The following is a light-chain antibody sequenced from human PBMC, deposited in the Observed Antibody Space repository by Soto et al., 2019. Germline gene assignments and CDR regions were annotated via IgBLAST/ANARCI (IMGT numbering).Light chain of an antibody. CDR2: DNN. CDR1: SSNIGAGYD. J-gene: IGLJ2*01. Sequence: QPVLTQPPSVSGAPGQRVTISCTGSSSNIGAGYDVHWYQQLPGTAPKVLIYDNNNRPSGVPDRFSGSKSGTSASLAITGXXXXXXXXYYCHSYDVSLSGPVFGGGTKLTV. CDR3: HSYDVSLSGPV. V-gene: IGLV1-40*01.